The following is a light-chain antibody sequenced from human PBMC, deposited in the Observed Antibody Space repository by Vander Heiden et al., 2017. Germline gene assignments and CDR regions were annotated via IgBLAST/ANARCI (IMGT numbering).Light chain of an antibody. V-gene: IGKV1-39*01. CDR2: ATS. CDR1: QTISKY. Sequence: DIQMTQFPPSLSASVGDKVTITCRASQTISKYLNWYQQKPGKAPKLLIYATSSLQSALPSRFNGGASGTDFTLTMSSLQPEDSATYYCQQCEGTRYTFGPGTKMEI. J-gene: IGKJ2*01. CDR3: QQCEGTRYT.